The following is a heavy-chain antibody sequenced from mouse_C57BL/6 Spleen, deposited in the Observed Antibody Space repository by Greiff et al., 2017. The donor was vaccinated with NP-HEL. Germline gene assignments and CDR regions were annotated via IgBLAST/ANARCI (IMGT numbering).Heavy chain of an antibody. V-gene: IGHV1-55*01. CDR1: GYTFTSYW. CDR2: IYPGSGST. Sequence: QVQLQQSGAELVKPGASVKMSCKASGYTFTSYWITWVKQRPGQGLEWIGDIYPGSGSTNYNEKFKSKATLTVDTSSSTAYMQLSSLTSEDSAVYYCASITTVVARDWYFDVWGTGTTVTVSS. D-gene: IGHD1-1*01. CDR3: ASITTVVARDWYFDV. J-gene: IGHJ1*03.